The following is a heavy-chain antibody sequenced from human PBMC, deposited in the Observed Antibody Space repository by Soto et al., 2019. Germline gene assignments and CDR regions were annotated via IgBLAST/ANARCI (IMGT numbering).Heavy chain of an antibody. Sequence: QVQLQESGPGLVKPSQTLSLTCTVSGGSISSGGYYWSWIRQHPGKGLEWIGYIYYSGSTYYNPSLKSRVTISVDTSKNQFSLKLSSVTAADTAMYYCARDLSRAVAGTDYGMDVWGQGTTVTVSS. CDR2: IYYSGST. J-gene: IGHJ6*02. CDR1: GGSISSGGYY. CDR3: ARDLSRAVAGTDYGMDV. V-gene: IGHV4-31*03. D-gene: IGHD6-19*01.